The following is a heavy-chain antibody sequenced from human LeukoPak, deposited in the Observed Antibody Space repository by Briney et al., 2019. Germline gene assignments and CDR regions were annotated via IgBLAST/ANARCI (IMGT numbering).Heavy chain of an antibody. J-gene: IGHJ4*02. CDR2: ISGSGGST. CDR3: AKNYVGITFGGTMHYFDY. D-gene: IGHD3-16*01. CDR1: RFTFSSYA. Sequence: GGSLRLSCAASRFTFSSYAMSWVRQAPGKGLEWVSAISGSGGSTYYADSVKGRFTISRDNSKNTLYLQMNSLRAEDTAVYYCAKNYVGITFGGTMHYFDYWGQGTLVTVSS. V-gene: IGHV3-23*01.